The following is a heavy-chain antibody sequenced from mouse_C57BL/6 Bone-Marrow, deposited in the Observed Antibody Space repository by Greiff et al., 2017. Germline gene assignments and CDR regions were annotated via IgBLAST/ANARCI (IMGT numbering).Heavy chain of an antibody. V-gene: IGHV5-17*01. J-gene: IGHJ3*01. CDR1: GFTFSDYG. CDR3: GGGGLRRFAY. Sequence: EVHLVESGGGLVKPGGSLKLSCAASGFTFSDYGMHWVRQAPEKGLEWVAYIRSGSSTIYYADTVKGRFTIYIHNDKNTLFLQMTSLRSEATDMYYSGGGGLRRFAYWGQGTLVTVSA. CDR2: IRSGSSTI.